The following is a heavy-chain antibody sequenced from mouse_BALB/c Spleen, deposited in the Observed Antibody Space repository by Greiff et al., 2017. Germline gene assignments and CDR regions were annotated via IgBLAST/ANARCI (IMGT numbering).Heavy chain of an antibody. J-gene: IGHJ3*01. Sequence: VHLVESGPGLVAPSQSLSITCTVSGFSLTSYGVHWVRQPPGKGLEWLGVIWAGGSTNYNSALMSRLSISKDNSKSQVFLKMNSLQTDDTAMYYCASNYGSSSWFAYWGQGTLVTVSA. CDR1: GFSLTSYG. V-gene: IGHV2-9*02. D-gene: IGHD1-1*01. CDR3: ASNYGSSSWFAY. CDR2: IWAGGST.